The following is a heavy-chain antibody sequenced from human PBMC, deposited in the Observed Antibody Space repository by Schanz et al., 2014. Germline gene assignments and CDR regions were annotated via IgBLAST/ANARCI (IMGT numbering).Heavy chain of an antibody. CDR2: TSTDGTKT. D-gene: IGHD3-10*01. CDR1: GFTFRGHA. V-gene: IGHV3-30*04. Sequence: QVQLVESGGGVVQPGTSLRLSCAASGFTFRGHAMHWVRQAPGQGLEKVAVTSTDGTKTYYAASVRGRFTISRDNSKNTLHLQMNSLRAEDTAVYYCRLWFGELYYGMDVWGQGTTVTVSS. J-gene: IGHJ6*02. CDR3: RLWFGELYYGMDV.